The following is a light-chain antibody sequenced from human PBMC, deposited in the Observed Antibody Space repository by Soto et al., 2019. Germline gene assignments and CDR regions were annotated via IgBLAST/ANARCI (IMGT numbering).Light chain of an antibody. CDR1: QRVLYSSNNKYY. CDR3: QQSYSTPRT. V-gene: IGKV4-1*01. Sequence: DIVMTQSPDSLAVSLGERATINCKSSQRVLYSSNNKYYLAWYQQKPGQPPKLLIYWASTRESVVPDRFSGSGSGTDFTLTISSLPAEDVAVYYCQQSYSTPRTFGGGTKGEIK. J-gene: IGKJ4*01. CDR2: WAS.